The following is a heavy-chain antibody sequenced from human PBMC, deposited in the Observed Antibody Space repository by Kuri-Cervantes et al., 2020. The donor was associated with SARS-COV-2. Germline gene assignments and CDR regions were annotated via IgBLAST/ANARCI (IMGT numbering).Heavy chain of an antibody. CDR1: GGSISSYY. CDR2: IYYSGSN. D-gene: IGHD3-3*01. CDR3: ARVGYYDSWSGYPSSFDI. Sequence: GSLRLSCTVSGGSISSYYWSWIRQPPGKGLEWIWYIYYSGSNNCDPSLKSRVTITVDTSKNQFSQKLSSVTAADTAVYYCARVGYYDSWSGYPSSFDIWGQGTMVTVSS. V-gene: IGHV4-59*01. J-gene: IGHJ3*02.